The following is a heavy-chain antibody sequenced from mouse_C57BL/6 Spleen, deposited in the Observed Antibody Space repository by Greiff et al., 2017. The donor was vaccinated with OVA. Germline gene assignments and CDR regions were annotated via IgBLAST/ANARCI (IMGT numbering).Heavy chain of an antibody. V-gene: IGHV1-59*01. CDR2: IDPSDSYT. D-gene: IGHD1-1*01. CDR3: GVITTVVARGTSPSDY. CDR1: GYTFTSYW. Sequence: QVQLQQPGAELVRPGTSVKLSCKASGYTFTSYWMHWVKQRPGQGLEWIGVIDPSDSYTNYNQKFKGKATLTVDTSSSTAYMQLSSLTSEDSAVYYCGVITTVVARGTSPSDYRGQGTTLTVSS. J-gene: IGHJ2*01.